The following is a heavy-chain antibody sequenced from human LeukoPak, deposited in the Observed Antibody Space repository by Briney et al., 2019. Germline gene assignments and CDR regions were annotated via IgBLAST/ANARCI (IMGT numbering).Heavy chain of an antibody. CDR1: GYTFTSYY. Sequence: ASVKVSCKASGYTFTSYYMHWVRQAPGQGLEWMGIINPSGGSTSYAQKFQGRVTITADKSTSTAYMELSSLRSEDTAVYYCATNDGSSSGWNDYWGQGTLVTVSS. D-gene: IGHD6-19*01. V-gene: IGHV1-46*01. J-gene: IGHJ4*02. CDR2: INPSGGST. CDR3: ATNDGSSSGWNDY.